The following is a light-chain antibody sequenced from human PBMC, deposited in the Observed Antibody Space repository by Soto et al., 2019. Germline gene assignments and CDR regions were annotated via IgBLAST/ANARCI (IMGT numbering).Light chain of an antibody. CDR3: QQRSNWPPGFT. J-gene: IGKJ4*01. Sequence: EVVLTQSPDTLSLSPGERATLSCRASQSVSSYLAWYQQKPGQAPRLLIYDASNRATGIPARFSGSGSGTDFTLTISSLEPEDFAVYYCQQRSNWPPGFTFGGGTKVDIK. CDR2: DAS. CDR1: QSVSSY. V-gene: IGKV3-11*01.